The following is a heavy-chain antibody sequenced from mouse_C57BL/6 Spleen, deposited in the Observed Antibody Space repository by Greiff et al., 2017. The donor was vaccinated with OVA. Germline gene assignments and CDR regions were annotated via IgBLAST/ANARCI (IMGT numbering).Heavy chain of an antibody. CDR1: GFSLTSSG. D-gene: IGHD2-12*01. CDR2: IWGGGST. J-gene: IGHJ3*01. V-gene: IGHV2-9*01. CDR3: AKQGYYSDSSWFAY. Sequence: VKLVESGPGLVAPSQSLSITCTVSGFSLTSSGVDWVRQPPGKGLEWRGVIWGGGSTNSNSALMSRLSISIYNSKSKVFLKMNSLQTDYTDMYYCAKQGYYSDSSWFAYWGPGTLVTVSA.